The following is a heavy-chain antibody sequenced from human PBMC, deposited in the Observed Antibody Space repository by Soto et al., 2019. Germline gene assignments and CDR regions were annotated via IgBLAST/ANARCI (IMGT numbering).Heavy chain of an antibody. J-gene: IGHJ6*01. V-gene: IGHV3-30-3*01. D-gene: IGHD3-10*01. Sequence: PGGSLRLSCAASGFTFSSYAMHWVRQAPGKGQEWVAVISYDGSNKYYADSVKGRFTISRDNSKNTLYLQMKSLRAEDTAAYYCARDISHASIYYNGSGSYYKDLVTDNAYYYYGMDVCGHGTTVTVSS. CDR1: GFTFSSYA. CDR2: ISYDGSNK. CDR3: ARDISHASIYYNGSGSYYKDLVTDNAYYYYGMDV.